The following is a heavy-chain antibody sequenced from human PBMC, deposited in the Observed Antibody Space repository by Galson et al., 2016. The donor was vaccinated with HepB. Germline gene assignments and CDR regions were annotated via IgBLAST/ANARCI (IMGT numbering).Heavy chain of an antibody. CDR3: ARTYYYDNSGLPGYGFNI. CDR1: GFSLNSSGVG. D-gene: IGHD3-22*01. CDR2: IYWDDDQ. Sequence: PALVKPTQTLTLTCTFSGFSLNSSGVGVGWIRQPPGKALECLTIIYWDDDQRYSPSLTFSLTITKDTFKNQVVLTMTNMDPVDTGTYYCARTYYYDNSGLPGYGFNIWGQGTMVTVSS. J-gene: IGHJ3*02. V-gene: IGHV2-5*02.